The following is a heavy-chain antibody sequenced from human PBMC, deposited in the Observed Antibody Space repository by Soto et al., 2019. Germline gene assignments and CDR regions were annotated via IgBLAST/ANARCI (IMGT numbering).Heavy chain of an antibody. D-gene: IGHD6-13*01. CDR1: GFTFADYT. Sequence: PGGSLRLSCAASGFTFADYTMHWVRQAPGKGLEWVSIISWDGGSTYYADSVKGRFTISRDNSKNSLYLQMNSLRTEDTALYYCAKDISREAAGLDHWGQGTLVTVS. CDR3: AKDISREAAGLDH. CDR2: ISWDGGST. J-gene: IGHJ4*02. V-gene: IGHV3-43*01.